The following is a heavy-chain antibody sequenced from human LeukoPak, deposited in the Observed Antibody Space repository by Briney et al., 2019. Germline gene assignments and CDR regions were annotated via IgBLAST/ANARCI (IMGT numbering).Heavy chain of an antibody. CDR2: VYNSGST. V-gene: IGHV4-4*08. CDR3: ARRLSAPNWSYNWFAP. D-gene: IGHD1-1*01. Sequence: SETLSLTCTVSGGSISSDFWSWIRQPPGKGLEWIGYVYNSGSTNYNPSLKSRVTISVDTSKKQFSLHLNSVTAADTAVYYCARRLSAPNWSYNWFAPWGQGTLVTVSS. J-gene: IGHJ5*02. CDR1: GGSISSDF.